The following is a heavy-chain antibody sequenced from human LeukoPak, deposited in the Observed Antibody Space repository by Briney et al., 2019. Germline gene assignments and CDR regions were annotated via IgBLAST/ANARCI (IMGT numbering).Heavy chain of an antibody. Sequence: SGPTLVKPTQTLTLTCTFSGFSLSTRGVGVGWMRQPPGKALEWLALIYWDDDKRYSPSLKSGLTITKDTSKNQVVLTMTNMDPVDTATYYCAHSMAVAGFNWFDPWGQGALVTVSS. CDR3: AHSMAVAGFNWFDP. J-gene: IGHJ5*02. V-gene: IGHV2-5*02. D-gene: IGHD6-19*01. CDR2: IYWDDDK. CDR1: GFSLSTRGVG.